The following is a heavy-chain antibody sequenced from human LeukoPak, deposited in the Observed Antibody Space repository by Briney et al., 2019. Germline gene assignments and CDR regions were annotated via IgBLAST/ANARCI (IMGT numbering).Heavy chain of an antibody. CDR2: ISPYSGNT. CDR3: ARGSISTPGSGSYYNPGGDY. Sequence: ASVKVSCKASGYLFINYGISWLRQAPGQGLECMGWISPYSGNTDYPQKLQGRVTMTTDTSTSTAYMELRSLRSDDTAVYYCARGSISTPGSGSYYNPGGDYWGQGTLVTVSS. V-gene: IGHV1-18*01. CDR1: GYLFINYG. D-gene: IGHD3-10*01. J-gene: IGHJ4*02.